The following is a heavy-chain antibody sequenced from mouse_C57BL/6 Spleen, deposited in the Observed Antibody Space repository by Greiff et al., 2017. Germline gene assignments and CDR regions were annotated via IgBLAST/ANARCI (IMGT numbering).Heavy chain of an antibody. V-gene: IGHV1-82*01. CDR3: ASTVVATRYFDV. CDR1: GYAFSSSW. D-gene: IGHD1-1*01. J-gene: IGHJ1*03. Sequence: QVQLQQSGPELVKPGASVKISCKASGYAFSSSWMNWVKQRPGKGLEWIGRVYPGVGDTNYNGKFKGKATLTADKSSSTAYMQLRSLTSEDSAVYFCASTVVATRYFDVWGTGTTVTVSS. CDR2: VYPGVGDT.